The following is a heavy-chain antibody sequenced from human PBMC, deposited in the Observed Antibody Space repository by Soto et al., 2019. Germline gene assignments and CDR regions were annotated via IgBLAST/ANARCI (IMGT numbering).Heavy chain of an antibody. D-gene: IGHD2-2*02. Sequence: EVQLLESGGGLVQPGGSLRLSCVASGFTFRNYAMIWVRQAPGKGLESVSAVTGSGGSTHYADSVKGRFIISRDNSKNTLFLQLNSLRAEDTAVYYCANLSCSSTSCYKGIDYWGQGALVTVSS. CDR1: GFTFRNYA. V-gene: IGHV3-23*01. J-gene: IGHJ4*02. CDR3: ANLSCSSTSCYKGIDY. CDR2: VTGSGGST.